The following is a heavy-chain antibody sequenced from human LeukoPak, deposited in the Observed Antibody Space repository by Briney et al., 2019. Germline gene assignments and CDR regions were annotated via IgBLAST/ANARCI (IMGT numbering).Heavy chain of an antibody. Sequence: SETLSLTCTISRGSISTYFWSWIRQPPGKGLEWIGCISYSGSTNYNPSLKSRVTISVDTSKNQFSLKLTSVTAADTAVYYCARSGITMVRGPGGMDVWGQGTTVTVSS. CDR2: ISYSGST. CDR3: ARSGITMVRGPGGMDV. CDR1: RGSISTYF. V-gene: IGHV4-59*01. J-gene: IGHJ6*02. D-gene: IGHD3-10*01.